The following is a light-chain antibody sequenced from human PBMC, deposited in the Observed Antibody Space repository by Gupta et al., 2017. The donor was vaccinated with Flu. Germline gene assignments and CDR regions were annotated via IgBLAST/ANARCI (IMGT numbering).Light chain of an antibody. V-gene: IGLV1-51*01. J-gene: IGLJ2*01. CDR2: DDD. CDR3: ATWDSMLRTMI. CDR1: TSHIGDDY. Sequence: QSVSPPPPSVSSAPGQKVTISCSGGTSHIGDDYVSWYRQLPGTAPKLLIYDDDKRAAGIPDRFSGSKSGTSATLGITGLQTGDEAEYICATWDSMLRTMIFDGGTKLTVL.